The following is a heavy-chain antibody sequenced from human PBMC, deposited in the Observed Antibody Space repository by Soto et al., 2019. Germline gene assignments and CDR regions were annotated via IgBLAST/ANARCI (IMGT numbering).Heavy chain of an antibody. D-gene: IGHD2-2*02. CDR1: GGTFSSYA. J-gene: IGHJ6*02. CDR2: IIPIFGTA. CDR3: AGGDIVVVPAAIRDYYYYYGMDV. Sequence: FKASGGTFSSYAISWVRQAPGQGLEWMGGIIPIFGTANYAQKFQGRVTITADESTSTAYMELSSLRSEDTAVYYCAGGDIVVVPAAIRDYYYYYGMDVWGQGTTVTVSS. V-gene: IGHV1-69*01.